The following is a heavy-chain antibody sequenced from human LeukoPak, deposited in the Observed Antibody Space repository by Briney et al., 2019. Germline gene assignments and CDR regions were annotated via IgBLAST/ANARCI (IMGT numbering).Heavy chain of an antibody. V-gene: IGHV3-30*03. J-gene: IGHJ5*02. CDR2: ISYDGSNK. CDR1: GFTFSSYG. CDR3: ARDPDSSGYYPNNWFDP. Sequence: GGSLRLSCAASGFTFSSYGMYWVRQAPGKGLEWVAVISYDGSNKYYADSVKGRFTISRDNSKNTLYLQMNSLRAEDTAVYYCARDPDSSGYYPNNWFDPWGQGTLVTVSS. D-gene: IGHD3-22*01.